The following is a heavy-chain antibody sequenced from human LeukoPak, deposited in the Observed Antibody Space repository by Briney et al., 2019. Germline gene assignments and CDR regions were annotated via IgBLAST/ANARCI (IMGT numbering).Heavy chain of an antibody. V-gene: IGHV7-4-1*02. CDR3: ARGWGWELTSHDY. J-gene: IGHJ4*02. Sequence: ASVKDSCKASGYTFTSYGISWVRQAPGQGLEWMGWINTNTGNPTYAQGFTERFVFSLDTSVSTAYLQISSLKAEDTAVYYCARGWGWELTSHDYWGQGTLVTVSS. D-gene: IGHD1-26*01. CDR1: GYTFTSYG. CDR2: INTNTGNP.